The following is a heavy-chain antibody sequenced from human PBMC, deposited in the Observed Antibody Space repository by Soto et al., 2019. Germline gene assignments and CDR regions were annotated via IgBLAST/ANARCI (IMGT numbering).Heavy chain of an antibody. CDR2: INPSGGST. V-gene: IGHV1-46*01. D-gene: IGHD6-13*01. CDR1: GYTFTNYY. J-gene: IGHJ4*02. Sequence: ASVKVSCKASGYTFTNYYMHWVRQAPGQGLEWMGIINPSGGSTSYAQKFHGRVTMTRDTSTSTVYMEVSSLRSEDTAVYYCARGSSPAASGMGVDHWGQGTLVTVSS. CDR3: ARGSSPAASGMGVDH.